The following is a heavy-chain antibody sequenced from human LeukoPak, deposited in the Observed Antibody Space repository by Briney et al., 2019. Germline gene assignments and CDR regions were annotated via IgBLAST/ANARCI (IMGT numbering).Heavy chain of an antibody. CDR3: ARDYGSSGYYYGYYYGMDV. CDR1: GFTFSTYT. V-gene: IGHV3-21*01. Sequence: GGSLRLSCAASGFTFSTYTMNWVRQAPGKGLEWVSSISSGSSYIYYADSVKGRFTISRDNAKNSLYLQMNSLRAEDTAVYYCARDYGSSGYYYGYYYGMDVWGQGTTVTVSS. CDR2: ISSGSSYI. D-gene: IGHD3-22*01. J-gene: IGHJ6*02.